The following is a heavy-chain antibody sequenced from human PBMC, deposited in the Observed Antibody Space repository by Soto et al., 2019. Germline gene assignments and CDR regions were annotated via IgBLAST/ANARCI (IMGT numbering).Heavy chain of an antibody. CDR2: IYPGDSDT. J-gene: IGHJ3*02. CDR3: ARPTEIRLDAFDI. D-gene: IGHD6-25*01. V-gene: IGHV5-51*01. Sequence: PGESLKISCKGSGYSFTSYWIGWVRQMPGKGLEWMGIIYPGDSDTRYSPSFQGQVTISADKSISTAYLQWSSLKASDTAMYYCARPTEIRLDAFDIWGQGTMVTVSS. CDR1: GYSFTSYW.